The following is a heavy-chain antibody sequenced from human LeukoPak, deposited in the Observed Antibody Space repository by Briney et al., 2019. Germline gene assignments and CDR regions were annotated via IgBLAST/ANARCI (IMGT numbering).Heavy chain of an antibody. V-gene: IGHV1-2*02. CDR3: ARDGLHGYCSSTSCYQNRGYWFDP. D-gene: IGHD2-2*01. CDR1: GYTFTGYY. Sequence: ASVKVSCKASGYTFTGYYMHWVRQAPGQGLEWMGWINPNSGGTNYAQKFQGRVTMTRDTSISTAYMELSRLRSDDTAVYYCARDGLHGYCSSTSCYQNRGYWFDPWGQGTLVTVSS. J-gene: IGHJ5*02. CDR2: INPNSGGT.